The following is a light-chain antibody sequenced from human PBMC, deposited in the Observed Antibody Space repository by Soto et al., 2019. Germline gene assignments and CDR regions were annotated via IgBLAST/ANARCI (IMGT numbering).Light chain of an antibody. CDR3: QQSYSTPNT. CDR2: AAS. V-gene: IGKV1-39*01. Sequence: DFQMTQYQSSLSASVGDRVAITGRASQSISNYLNWYQKKPGKAPKLLIYAASSLQSGVPSRFSGSGSGTDFTLTISSLQPEDVATYYCQQSYSTPNTFGQGTKVDIK. J-gene: IGKJ2*01. CDR1: QSISNY.